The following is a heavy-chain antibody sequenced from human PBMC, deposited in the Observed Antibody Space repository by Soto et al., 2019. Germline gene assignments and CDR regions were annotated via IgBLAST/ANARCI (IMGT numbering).Heavy chain of an antibody. Sequence: QEQLVESGGGVVQPGRSLRLSCTASGFTFSSYEMHWVRQTPGKGLEWVAIISYDGSNTYYADSVKGRFTFSRHNSKNMLYLQMNSLRAEDAAVYYCVRRSTLSYHGMDVWGQGITVTVSS. CDR2: ISYDGSNT. J-gene: IGHJ6*02. CDR3: VRRSTLSYHGMDV. V-gene: IGHV3-30-3*01. CDR1: GFTFSSYE.